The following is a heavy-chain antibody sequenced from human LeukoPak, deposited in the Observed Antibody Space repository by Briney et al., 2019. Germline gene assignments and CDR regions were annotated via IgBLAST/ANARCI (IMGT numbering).Heavy chain of an antibody. Sequence: PSETLSLTCTVSGGSISSSSYYWSWIRQPPGKGLEWIGEINHSGSTNYNPSLKSRVTISVDTSKNQFSLKLSSVTAADTAVYYCAIKGGTPRDPLDYWGQGTLVTVSS. V-gene: IGHV4-39*07. CDR2: INHSGST. D-gene: IGHD1-1*01. CDR3: AIKGGTPRDPLDY. CDR1: GGSISSSSYY. J-gene: IGHJ4*02.